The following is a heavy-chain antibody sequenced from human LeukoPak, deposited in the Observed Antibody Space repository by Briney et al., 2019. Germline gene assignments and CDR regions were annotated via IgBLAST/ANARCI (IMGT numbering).Heavy chain of an antibody. CDR1: GYTFTSYY. Sequence: GASVKVSCKASGYTFTSYYMRWVRQAPGQGLEWVGIINPSGGSTSYAQKFQGRVTMTRDTSTSTVYMGLSSLRSEDTAVYYCAAGELLGRRRAFDIWGQGTMVTVSS. CDR2: INPSGGST. V-gene: IGHV1-46*01. J-gene: IGHJ3*02. D-gene: IGHD1-26*01. CDR3: AAGELLGRRRAFDI.